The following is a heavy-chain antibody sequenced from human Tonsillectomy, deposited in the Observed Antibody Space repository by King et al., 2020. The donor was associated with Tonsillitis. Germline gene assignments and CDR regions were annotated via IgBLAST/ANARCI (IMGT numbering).Heavy chain of an antibody. D-gene: IGHD2-15*01. CDR2: IYHSGNT. Sequence: QLQESGPGLVKPSQTLSLTCTVSGGSISGGDHYWSWIRQHPGKGLEWVGDIYHSGNTYYNPSLKSRLTISVDTSKNQFSLKLTSVTAADTAVYYCSKYEGGVFDPWGQGTLVTVSS. CDR1: GGSISGGDHY. V-gene: IGHV4-31*03. CDR3: SKYEGGVFDP. J-gene: IGHJ5*02.